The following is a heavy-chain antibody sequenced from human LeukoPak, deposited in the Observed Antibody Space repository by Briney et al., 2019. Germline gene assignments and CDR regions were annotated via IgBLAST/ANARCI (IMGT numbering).Heavy chain of an antibody. Sequence: GGSLRLSCAASGFTFSSYAMSWIRQAPGKGLEWVSTLSGSGGNTYYADSVKGRVTISRDNSKNTLYLQMNSLRAEDTAVYHCAKGSYYYDSADYFDYWGQGTLVTVSS. V-gene: IGHV3-23*01. D-gene: IGHD3-22*01. J-gene: IGHJ4*02. CDR2: LSGSGGNT. CDR1: GFTFSSYA. CDR3: AKGSYYYDSADYFDY.